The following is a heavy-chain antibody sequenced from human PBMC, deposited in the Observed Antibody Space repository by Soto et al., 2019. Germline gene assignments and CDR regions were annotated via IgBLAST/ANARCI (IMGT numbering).Heavy chain of an antibody. Sequence: QVQVVESGGGVVQPGRSLRLSCAASGFTFRSYAIHWVRQAPGKGLEWVAVISRDGSNKYYVDSVKGRFTISRDNSKDTVYLQMNSLRDEDSAMFYCARSRSGAVADSFDFWGPGTLVTVSS. V-gene: IGHV3-30*04. CDR1: GFTFRSYA. J-gene: IGHJ4*02. D-gene: IGHD3-10*01. CDR3: ARSRSGAVADSFDF. CDR2: ISRDGSNK.